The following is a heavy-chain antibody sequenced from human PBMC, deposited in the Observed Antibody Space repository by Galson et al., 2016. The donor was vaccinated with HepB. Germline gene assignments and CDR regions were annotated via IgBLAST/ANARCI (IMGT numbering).Heavy chain of an antibody. D-gene: IGHD2/OR15-2a*01. CDR2: TYYSGSS. CDR3: ARQYWGGPSDY. Sequence: TLSLTCTVSGGSISSGGYYWSWIRQHPGKGLEWIGYTYYSGSSYYNPSLKSRVTMSVDTSKNQFSLKLNSVTAADTAVYYCARQYWGGPSDYWGQGILVTVSS. V-gene: IGHV4-31*03. J-gene: IGHJ4*02. CDR1: GGSISSGGYY.